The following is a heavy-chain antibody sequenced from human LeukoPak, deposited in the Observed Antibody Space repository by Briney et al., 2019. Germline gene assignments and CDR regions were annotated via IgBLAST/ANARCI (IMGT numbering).Heavy chain of an antibody. CDR3: ARLLIGDGYNHGPFDY. CDR1: GYTFTSYA. CDR2: INTNTGNP. V-gene: IGHV7-4-1*02. Sequence: ASVKVSCKASGYTFTSYAMNWVRQAPGQGLEWMGWINTNTGNPTYAQGFTGWFVFSLDTSVSTAYLQISSLKAEDTAVYYCARLLIGDGYNHGPFDYWGQGTLVTVSS. J-gene: IGHJ4*02. D-gene: IGHD5-24*01.